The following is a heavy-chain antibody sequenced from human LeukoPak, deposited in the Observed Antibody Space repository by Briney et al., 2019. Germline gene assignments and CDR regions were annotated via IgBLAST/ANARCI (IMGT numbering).Heavy chain of an antibody. CDR2: MNPNSGNT. V-gene: IGHV1-8*01. J-gene: IGHJ4*02. D-gene: IGHD1-26*01. Sequence: ASVKVSCKASGYTFTSYDINWVRQATGQGPEWMGWMNPNSGNTGYAEKFQGRVTMTRNTSISTAYIELSSLTSEDTAVYYCARAEASRSSGKILGYWGQGTLVTVSS. CDR1: GYTFTSYD. CDR3: ARAEASRSSGKILGY.